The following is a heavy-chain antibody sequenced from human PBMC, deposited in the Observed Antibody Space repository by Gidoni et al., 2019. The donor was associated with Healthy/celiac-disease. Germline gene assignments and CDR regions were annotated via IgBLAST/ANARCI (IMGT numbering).Heavy chain of an antibody. V-gene: IGHV3-7*03. D-gene: IGHD3-22*01. CDR1: GFTFSSYW. J-gene: IGHJ6*02. CDR2: IKQDGSEK. Sequence: EVQLVESGGGLVQPGGSLRLSCAASGFTFSSYWMSWVRQAPGKGLEWVANIKQDGSEKYYVDSVKGRFTISRDNAKNSLYLQMNSLRAEDTAVYYCARDQYYYDSSGYMVYYYYGMDVWGQGTTVTVSS. CDR3: ARDQYYYDSSGYMVYYYYGMDV.